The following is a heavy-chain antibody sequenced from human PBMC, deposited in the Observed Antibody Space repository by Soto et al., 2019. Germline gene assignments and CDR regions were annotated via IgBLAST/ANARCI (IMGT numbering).Heavy chain of an antibody. V-gene: IGHV4-39*01. Sequence: QLQLLESGPGLVKASETLSLTCSVSGGSISTGRSYWAWIRQPPGKGLEWLANIFYSGSTFYNPSLASRVSVSVDTSKNEFSLKLRSVTAADTAVYYCARQPTTGDTDLWFDPWGQGTLVTVSS. CDR1: GGSISTGRSY. J-gene: IGHJ5*02. CDR3: ARQPTTGDTDLWFDP. CDR2: IFYSGST. D-gene: IGHD2-21*01.